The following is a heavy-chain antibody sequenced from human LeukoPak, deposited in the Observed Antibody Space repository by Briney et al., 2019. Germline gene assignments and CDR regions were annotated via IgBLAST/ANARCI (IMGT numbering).Heavy chain of an antibody. J-gene: IGHJ4*02. V-gene: IGHV3-53*05. CDR1: GFTVSSNY. CDR3: ARDSRWRVTMGDFDY. D-gene: IGHD3-16*01. CDR2: IYSGDST. Sequence: GGSLRLSCAASGFTVSSNYMSWVRQAPGKGLEWVSVIYSGDSTYYADSVKGRFTISRDNSKNTLYLQMNSLRAEDTAVYYCARDSRWRVTMGDFDYWGQGTLVTVSS.